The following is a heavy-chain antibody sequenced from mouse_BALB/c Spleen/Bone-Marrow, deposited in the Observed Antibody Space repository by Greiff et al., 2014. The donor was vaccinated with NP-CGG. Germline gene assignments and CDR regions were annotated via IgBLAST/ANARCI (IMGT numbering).Heavy chain of an antibody. CDR2: ISSGSSTI. D-gene: IGHD1-1*01. CDR1: GFTFSSFG. V-gene: IGHV5-17*02. J-gene: IGHJ2*01. Sequence: EVQLVESGGGLVQPGGSRKLSCAASGFTFSSFGMHWVRQAPEKGLEWVAYISSGSSTIYYADTVMGRFTISRDSPKNTLFLQMTSLRSEDTAMYYCARSGSSSGYFDYWGQGTTLTVSS. CDR3: ARSGSSSGYFDY.